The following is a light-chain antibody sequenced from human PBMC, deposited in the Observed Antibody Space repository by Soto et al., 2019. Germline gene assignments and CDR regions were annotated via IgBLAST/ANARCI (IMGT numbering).Light chain of an antibody. J-gene: IGKJ1*01. CDR2: KAS. V-gene: IGKV1-5*03. Sequence: DIQMTQSPSTLSASVGDRVTITCRASQSISSWLAWYQQKPGKAPKLLIYKASSLETGVTSRFRGSGTRTKFIITISIPQADDFATYYCQQYNSYSTFDQGAKEEFK. CDR3: QQYNSYST. CDR1: QSISSW.